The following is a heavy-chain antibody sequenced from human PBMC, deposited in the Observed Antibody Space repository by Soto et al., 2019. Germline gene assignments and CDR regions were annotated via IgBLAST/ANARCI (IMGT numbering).Heavy chain of an antibody. Sequence: EVQLLESGGDLIQPGGSLRLSCAASGFTFNIYAMAWVRQAPGKGLEWVSAISRYGDFTYYADSVEGRFTISRDNSKNTLYLQMNSLSAEDTALYYCATDRYLDHDSRGYLFDNWGQGTLVTVSS. CDR2: ISRYGDFT. CDR3: ATDRYLDHDSRGYLFDN. D-gene: IGHD3-22*01. J-gene: IGHJ4*02. V-gene: IGHV3-23*01. CDR1: GFTFNIYA.